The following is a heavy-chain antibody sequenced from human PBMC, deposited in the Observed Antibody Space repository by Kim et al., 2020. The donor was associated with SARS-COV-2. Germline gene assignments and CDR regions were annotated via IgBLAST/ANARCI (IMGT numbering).Heavy chain of an antibody. CDR3: AKDFNLLWFGGLDY. V-gene: IGHV3-30*18. CDR1: GFTFSSYG. CDR2: ISYDGSNK. D-gene: IGHD3-10*01. J-gene: IGHJ4*02. Sequence: GGSLRLSCAASGFTFSSYGMHWVRQAPGKGLEWVAVISYDGSNKYYADSVKGRFTISRDNSKNTLYLQMNSLRAEDTAVYYCAKDFNLLWFGGLDYWGQGTLVTVSS.